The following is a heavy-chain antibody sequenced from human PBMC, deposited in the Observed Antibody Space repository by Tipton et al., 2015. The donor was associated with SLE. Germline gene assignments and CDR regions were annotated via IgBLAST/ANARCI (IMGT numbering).Heavy chain of an antibody. CDR2: IYYSGST. D-gene: IGHD6-6*01. CDR1: GGSIRSYY. J-gene: IGHJ2*01. CDR3: ARMWRAARGYFDL. V-gene: IGHV4-59*12. Sequence: TLSLTCTVSGGSIRSYYWSWIRQPPGKGLEWIGYIYYSGSTYYNPSLKSRVTISVDTSKNQFSLKLSSVTAADTAVYYCARMWRAARGYFDLWGRGTLVTVSS.